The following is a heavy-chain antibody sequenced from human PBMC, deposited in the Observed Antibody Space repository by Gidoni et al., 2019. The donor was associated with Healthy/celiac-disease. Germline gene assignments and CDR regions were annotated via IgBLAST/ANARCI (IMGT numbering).Heavy chain of an antibody. CDR1: GFAFSSYA. Sequence: EVQLLESGGGLVQPGGSLRLSCSPSGFAFSSYAMSWVRQAPGKGLEWVSAISGSGGSTYYADSVKGRFTISRDNSKNTLYLQMNSLRAEDTAVYYCAKVGDSSGYSPDYWGQGTLVTVSS. J-gene: IGHJ4*02. V-gene: IGHV3-23*01. CDR2: ISGSGGST. D-gene: IGHD3-22*01. CDR3: AKVGDSSGYSPDY.